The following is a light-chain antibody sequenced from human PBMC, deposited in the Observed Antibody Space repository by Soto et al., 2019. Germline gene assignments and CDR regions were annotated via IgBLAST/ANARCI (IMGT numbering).Light chain of an antibody. CDR1: QSVSSNY. CDR2: DAS. J-gene: IGKJ1*01. V-gene: IGKV3D-20*02. Sequence: EIVLTQSPGTLSLSPGERATLSCRASQSVSSNYLAWYQQKPGQAPRLLIYDASTRAAGIPARFIGSGSGTDFTLTISSLEPEDSAVYYCQQHLGRHTFGQGTKVDIK. CDR3: QQHLGRHT.